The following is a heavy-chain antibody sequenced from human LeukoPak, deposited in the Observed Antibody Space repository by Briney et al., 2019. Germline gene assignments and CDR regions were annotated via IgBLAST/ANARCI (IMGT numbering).Heavy chain of an antibody. V-gene: IGHV3-30*18. Sequence: GGSLRLSCAASGFTFSSYWMSWVRQAPGKGLEWVAVISYDGSNKYYADSVKGRFSISRDNSKNTLYVQMNSLGAEDTALYYCAKLGFDSSGSHSLVDYWGQGTPVTVSS. CDR1: GFTFSSYW. D-gene: IGHD3-22*01. J-gene: IGHJ4*02. CDR2: ISYDGSNK. CDR3: AKLGFDSSGSHSLVDY.